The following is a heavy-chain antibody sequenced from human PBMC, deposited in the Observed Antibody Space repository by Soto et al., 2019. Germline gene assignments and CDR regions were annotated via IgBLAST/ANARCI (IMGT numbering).Heavy chain of an antibody. V-gene: IGHV4-59*01. CDR1: GGSISSYY. J-gene: IGHJ4*02. CDR2: IYYSGST. D-gene: IGHD4-17*01. Sequence: SETLSLTCTVSGGSISSYYWSWIRQPPGKGLEWIGYIYYSGSTNYNPSLKSRVTISVDTSKNQFSLKLSSVTAADTAVYYCARVLYGDYVYYFDYWGQGTLVTVSS. CDR3: ARVLYGDYVYYFDY.